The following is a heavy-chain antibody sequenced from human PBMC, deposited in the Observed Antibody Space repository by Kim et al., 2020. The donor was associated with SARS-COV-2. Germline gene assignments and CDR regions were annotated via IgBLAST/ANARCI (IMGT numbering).Heavy chain of an antibody. CDR2: IYYSGST. J-gene: IGHJ5*02. V-gene: IGHV4-31*03. D-gene: IGHD5-12*01. CDR1: GGSISSGGYY. Sequence: SETLSLICTVSGGSISSGGYYWSWIRQHPGKGLEWIGYIYYSGSTYYNPSLKSRVTISVDTSKNQFSLKLSSVTAADTAVYYCARCGYGGYWFDPWGQGTLVTVSS. CDR3: ARCGYGGYWFDP.